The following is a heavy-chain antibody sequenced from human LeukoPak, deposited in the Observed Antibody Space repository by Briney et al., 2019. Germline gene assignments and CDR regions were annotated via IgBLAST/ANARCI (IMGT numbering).Heavy chain of an antibody. CDR2: SHPINSDT. Sequence: GESLKISCKGSGFNFTAYWIAWVRQLPGKGLEWMGFSHPINSDTKYSPSFQGQVTISADKSSSTAYLQWNSLKASDTAMYYCARHQYYYDSSGNYGWFDSWGQGTLVTVSS. D-gene: IGHD3-22*01. J-gene: IGHJ5*01. CDR3: ARHQYYYDSSGNYGWFDS. CDR1: GFNFTAYW. V-gene: IGHV5-51*01.